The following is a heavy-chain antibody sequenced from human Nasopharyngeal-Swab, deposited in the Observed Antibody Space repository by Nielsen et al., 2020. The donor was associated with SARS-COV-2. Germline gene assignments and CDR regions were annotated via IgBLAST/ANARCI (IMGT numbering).Heavy chain of an antibody. Sequence: GESLKISCEGSGFTFSGDWMAWVRQAAGRGLEWVANIKADGTQKYYVDSVKGRFSISRDNAKNSLYLQMSGLRADDTAMYFCARDLGHTGYDLYAYWGQGTLVTVSS. CDR2: IKADGTQK. CDR3: ARDLGHTGYDLYAY. D-gene: IGHD5-12*01. CDR1: GFTFSGDW. J-gene: IGHJ4*02. V-gene: IGHV3-7*03.